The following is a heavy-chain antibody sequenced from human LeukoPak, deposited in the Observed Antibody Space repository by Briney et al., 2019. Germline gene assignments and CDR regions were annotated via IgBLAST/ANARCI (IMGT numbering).Heavy chain of an antibody. V-gene: IGHV4-34*01. J-gene: IGHJ6*03. CDR3: ARVKDPGGYYYYYYMDV. D-gene: IGHD3-16*01. Sequence: SETLSLTCAVYGGSFSGYYWSWIRQPPGKGPEWIGEINHSGGTKYNPSLKSRVTISVDTSKNQFSLKLSSVTAADTAMYYCARVKDPGGYYYYYYMDVWGKGTTVTVSS. CDR2: INHSGGT. CDR1: GGSFSGYY.